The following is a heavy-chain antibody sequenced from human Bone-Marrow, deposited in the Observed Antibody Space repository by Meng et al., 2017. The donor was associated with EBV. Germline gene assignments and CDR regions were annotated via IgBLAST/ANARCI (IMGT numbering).Heavy chain of an antibody. V-gene: IGHV1-8*01. D-gene: IGHD2-21*02. CDR1: GYTFSSFD. Sequence: QVQLVQSGAEVKKPGASVKVSCKGSGYTFSSFDINWVRQATGQGLEWMGWMSPDSGKTGYAEKFQGRVTLTRDTSINTAYLELSSLTSEDTAVYYCARNLYGDGIRDYWGQGTLVTVSS. CDR3: ARNLYGDGIRDY. CDR2: MSPDSGKT. J-gene: IGHJ4*02.